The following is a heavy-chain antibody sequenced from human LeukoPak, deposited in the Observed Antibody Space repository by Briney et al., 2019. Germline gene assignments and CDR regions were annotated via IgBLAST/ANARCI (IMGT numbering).Heavy chain of an antibody. CDR2: IYYSGST. V-gene: IGHV4-30-4*08. CDR1: GGSISSGDYY. Sequence: SQTLSLTCTVSGGSISSGDYYWSWIRQPPGKGLEWIGYIYYSGSTYYNPSLKSRVTISVDTSKNQFSLKLSSVTAADTAVCYCARVVDYYDSSGLDYWGQGTLVTVSS. D-gene: IGHD3-22*01. CDR3: ARVVDYYDSSGLDY. J-gene: IGHJ4*02.